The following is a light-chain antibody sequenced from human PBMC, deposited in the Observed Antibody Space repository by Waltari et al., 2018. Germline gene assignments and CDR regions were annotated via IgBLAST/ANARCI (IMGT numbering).Light chain of an antibody. CDR1: QSVNSN. J-gene: IGKJ1*01. CDR3: QQYNNWPPWT. V-gene: IGKV3-15*01. CDR2: GAS. Sequence: EIVMTQSPATLSVSPGERATLSCRASQSVNSNLAWYQQKPGQAPRLLIYGASTRATGSPARFSGSGSGTEFTLTISSMQSEDFAVYHCQQYNNWPPWTFGQGTKVEIK.